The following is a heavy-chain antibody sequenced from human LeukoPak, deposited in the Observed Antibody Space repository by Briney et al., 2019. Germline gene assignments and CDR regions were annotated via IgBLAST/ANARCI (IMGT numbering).Heavy chain of an antibody. CDR1: GGSISSSSYY. D-gene: IGHD3-10*01. CDR3: ARRYGSGSYRPDY. CDR2: VYNSGPT. J-gene: IGHJ4*02. Sequence: SETLSLTCTVSGGSISSSSYYWGWIRQPPGKGLEWIGSVYNSGPTYYNPSLKSRVTIPVATSKNQFSLKLSSVTAADTAVYYCARRYGSGSYRPDYWGQGTLVTVSS. V-gene: IGHV4-39*01.